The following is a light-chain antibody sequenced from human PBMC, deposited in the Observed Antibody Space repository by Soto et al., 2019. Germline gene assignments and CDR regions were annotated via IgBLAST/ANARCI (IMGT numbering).Light chain of an antibody. J-gene: IGLJ1*01. V-gene: IGLV2-14*01. CDR2: EVT. CDR3: ASFSISSTLYV. CDR1: STDIGGYNH. Sequence: QSALTQPASVSGSPGQSITISRAGTSTDIGGYNHVSWYQQHPGKAPKVMLYEVTNRPSGVSNRFSGSKSGNTASLTISGLQAEDEADYYCASFSISSTLYVFGSGTKVTVL.